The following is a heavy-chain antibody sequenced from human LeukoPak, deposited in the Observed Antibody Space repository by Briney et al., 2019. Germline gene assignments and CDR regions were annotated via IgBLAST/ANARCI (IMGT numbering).Heavy chain of an antibody. D-gene: IGHD2-21*02. CDR2: MYHSGST. CDR3: AKEVVTAIQYYFDY. CDR1: NYSISTDYY. Sequence: SETLSLTCTVSNYSISTDYYWGWIRQPPGKGLEWIGTMYHSGSTYYNPSLKSRVTISVDTSKNQFSLKLSSVTAADTAMYYCAKEVVTAIQYYFDYWGQGTLVTVSS. V-gene: IGHV4-38-2*02. J-gene: IGHJ4*02.